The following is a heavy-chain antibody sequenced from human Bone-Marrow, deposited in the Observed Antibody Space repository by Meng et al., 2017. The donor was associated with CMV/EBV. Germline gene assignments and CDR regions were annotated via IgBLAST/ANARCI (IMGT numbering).Heavy chain of an antibody. V-gene: IGHV4-39*07. CDR3: ARGRRVVPAAVDSNNDY. Sequence: ESLKISCTVSGGSISSSDYYWGWIRQPPGKGLEWIGEINHSGSTNYNPSLKSRVTISVDTSKNQFSLKLSSVTAADTAVYYCARGRRVVPAAVDSNNDYWGQGKLVTVAS. CDR1: GGSISSSDYY. D-gene: IGHD2-2*01. CDR2: INHSGST. J-gene: IGHJ4*02.